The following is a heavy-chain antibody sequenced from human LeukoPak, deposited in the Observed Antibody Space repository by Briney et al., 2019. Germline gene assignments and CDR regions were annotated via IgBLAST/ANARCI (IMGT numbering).Heavy chain of an antibody. D-gene: IGHD2-2*01. J-gene: IGHJ4*02. V-gene: IGHV4-34*01. Sequence: PSETLSLTCAAYGGSFSGYYWSWIRQPPGKGLEWIGEINHSGSTNYNPSLKSRVTISVDTSKNQFSLKLSSVTAADTAVYYCARVGEYCSSTSCYYVDYWGQGTLVTVSS. CDR3: ARVGEYCSSTSCYYVDY. CDR1: GGSFSGYY. CDR2: INHSGST.